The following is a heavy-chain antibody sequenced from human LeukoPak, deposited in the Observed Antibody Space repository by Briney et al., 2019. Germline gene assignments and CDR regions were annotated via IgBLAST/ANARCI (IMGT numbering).Heavy chain of an antibody. J-gene: IGHJ5*02. CDR2: MFSSGSI. Sequence: SETLSLTCTVSGGSLRSSTYHWGWTRQPPGKGREWLGCMFSSGSISFNPSLGSRVTISMDTANSHFFLNMSSVTAADTAAYYCARGGQIRWFDPWGQGNLVTVSS. CDR3: ARGGQIRWFDP. CDR1: GGSLRSSTYH. V-gene: IGHV4-39*07. D-gene: IGHD3-10*01.